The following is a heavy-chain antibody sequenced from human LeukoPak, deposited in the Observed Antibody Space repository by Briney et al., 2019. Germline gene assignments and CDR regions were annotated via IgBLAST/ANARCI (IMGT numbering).Heavy chain of an antibody. CDR3: ARGSSTPRYFDY. CDR2: INHSGST. Sequence: SETLSLTCAVYGGSFSGYYWGWIRQPPGKGLEWIGEINHSGSTNYNPSLKSRVTISVDTSKNQFSLKLSSVTAADTAVYYCARGSSTPRYFDYWGQGTLVTVSS. J-gene: IGHJ4*02. V-gene: IGHV4-34*01. CDR1: GGSFSGYY. D-gene: IGHD2-2*01.